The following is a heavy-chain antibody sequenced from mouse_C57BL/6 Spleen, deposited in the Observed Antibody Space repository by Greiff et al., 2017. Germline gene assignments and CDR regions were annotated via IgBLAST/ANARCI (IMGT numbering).Heavy chain of an antibody. CDR1: GYTFTSYW. D-gene: IGHD1-1*01. CDR2: INPSNGGT. J-gene: IGHJ4*01. V-gene: IGHV1-53*01. CDR3: ARALYYGSSYSYYARDY. Sequence: QVHVKQPGTELVKPGASVKLSCKASGYTFTSYWMHWVKQRPGQGLEWIGNINPSNGGTNYNEKFKSKATLTVNKSSSTAYMQLSSLTSEDSAVYYCARALYYGSSYSYYARDYWGQGTSVTVSS.